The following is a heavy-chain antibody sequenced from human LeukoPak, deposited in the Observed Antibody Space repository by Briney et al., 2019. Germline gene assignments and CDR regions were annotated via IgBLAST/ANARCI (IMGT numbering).Heavy chain of an antibody. CDR1: GFKFDDYG. J-gene: IGHJ4*02. CDR3: AKGHGDWKGNYLDY. CDR2: ISGSGDRA. V-gene: IGHV3-23*01. D-gene: IGHD4-17*01. Sequence: PGGSLSLSCAASGFKFDDYGMSWVRQAPGKGLEWVSAISGSGDRANYADSLKGRFTISRDNSKRTVYLQMDSLRADDTARYYCAKGHGDWKGNYLDYWGQGTLVTVSS.